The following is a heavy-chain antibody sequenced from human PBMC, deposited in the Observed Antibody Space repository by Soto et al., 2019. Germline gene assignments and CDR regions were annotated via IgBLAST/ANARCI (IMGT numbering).Heavy chain of an antibody. V-gene: IGHV2-5*02. D-gene: IGHD6-13*01. Sequence: QITLKESGPTLVKPTQTLTLTCTFSGFSLSTSGVGVGWIRQPPGKALEWLALIYWDDDKRYSPSLKSRFTITNDTSKNQVVLTMTNMDPVDTATYYCAHSIWDSSSQNGGFDYWGQGTLVTVSS. CDR2: IYWDDDK. CDR3: AHSIWDSSSQNGGFDY. CDR1: GFSLSTSGVG. J-gene: IGHJ4*02.